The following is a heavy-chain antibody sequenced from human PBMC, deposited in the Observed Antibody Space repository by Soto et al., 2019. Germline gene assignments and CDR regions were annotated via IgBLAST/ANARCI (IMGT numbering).Heavy chain of an antibody. CDR1: GGSVSSGSYY. CDR3: ARVDWNYEFDY. J-gene: IGHJ4*02. CDR2: IYYSGST. V-gene: IGHV4-61*01. Sequence: SETLSLTCTVSGGSVSSGSYYWSWIRQPPGKGLEWIGYIYYSGSTSYNPSLKSRVTISVDTSKNQFSLKLSSVTAADTAVYYCARVDWNYEFDYWGQGTLVTVSS. D-gene: IGHD1-7*01.